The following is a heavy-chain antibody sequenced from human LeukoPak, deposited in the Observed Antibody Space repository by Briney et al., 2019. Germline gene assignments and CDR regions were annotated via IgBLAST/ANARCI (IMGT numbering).Heavy chain of an antibody. CDR3: AKSRRLGSGYNNWFDP. D-gene: IGHD3-22*01. J-gene: IGHJ5*02. Sequence: GGSLRLSCAGSGFIFSNYAVHWVRQAPGQGLEWVALISYDGTNTFYADSVKGRFTISRDSSKNTLYLQMNSLRAEDTAVYYCAKSRRLGSGYNNWFDPWGQGTLVTVSS. V-gene: IGHV3-30*18. CDR2: ISYDGTNT. CDR1: GFIFSNYA.